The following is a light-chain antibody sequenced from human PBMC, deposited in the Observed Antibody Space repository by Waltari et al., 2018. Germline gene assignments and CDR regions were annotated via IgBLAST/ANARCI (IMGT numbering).Light chain of an antibody. Sequence: QSVVTQPPSAPGTPGQRVIIPCSGSSSNFGRNNAYWYQQHPGKAPKPLISKNKQRPSGVPDRFSGSKSGTSASLAISGLRSEDEADYYCAAWDDSLSGFYVFGTGTKVTVL. CDR1: SSNFGRNN. CDR2: KNK. J-gene: IGLJ1*01. V-gene: IGLV1-47*01. CDR3: AAWDDSLSGFYV.